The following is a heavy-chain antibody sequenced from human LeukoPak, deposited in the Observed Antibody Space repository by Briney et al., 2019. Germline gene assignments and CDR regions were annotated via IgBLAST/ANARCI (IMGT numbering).Heavy chain of an antibody. CDR2: INHSGST. CDR1: GRSFSGYY. D-gene: IGHD2-21*01. Sequence: PSETLSLTCAVYGRSFSGYYWSWIRQPPGKGLEWIGEINHSGSTNYNPSLKSRVTISVDTSKNQFSLKLSSVTAADTAVYYCARATAYYCIDQWGQGALVTVSS. V-gene: IGHV4-34*01. J-gene: IGHJ4*02. CDR3: ARATAYYCIDQ.